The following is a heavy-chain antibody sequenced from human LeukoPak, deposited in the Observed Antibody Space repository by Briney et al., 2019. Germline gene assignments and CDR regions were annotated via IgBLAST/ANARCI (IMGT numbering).Heavy chain of an antibody. Sequence: GASVKVSCKASGYTFTTFGTSWVRQAPGQGLEWMGWISAYHGKTNFAQRFQGRLTLTTEASTSTAYMELRSLRSGDTAIYYCARDSPFLVPGTGDAFDVWGQGTMVSVSS. CDR1: GYTFTTFG. CDR3: ARDSPFLVPGTGDAFDV. CDR2: ISAYHGKT. J-gene: IGHJ3*01. V-gene: IGHV1-18*01. D-gene: IGHD6-19*01.